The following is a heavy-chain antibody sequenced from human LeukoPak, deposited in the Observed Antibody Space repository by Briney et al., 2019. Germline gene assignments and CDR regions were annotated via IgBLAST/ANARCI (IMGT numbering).Heavy chain of an antibody. CDR3: ARGRGYCDSSGYYYPIWYFDL. CDR1: GGSISSGGYS. CDR2: IYHSGST. V-gene: IGHV4-30-2*01. D-gene: IGHD3-22*01. Sequence: SQTLSLTCAVSGGSISSGGYSWSWIRQPPGKGLEWIGYIYHSGSTYYNPSLKSRVTISVDRSKNQFSLKLSSVTAADTAVYYCARGRGYCDSSGYYYPIWYFDLWGRGTLVTVSS. J-gene: IGHJ2*01.